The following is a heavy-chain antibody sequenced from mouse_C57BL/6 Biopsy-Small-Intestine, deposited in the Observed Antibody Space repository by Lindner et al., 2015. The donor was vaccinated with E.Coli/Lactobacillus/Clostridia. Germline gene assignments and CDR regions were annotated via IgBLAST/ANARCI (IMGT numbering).Heavy chain of an antibody. V-gene: IGHV1-9*01. CDR3: ARWFPFAY. D-gene: IGHD2-2*01. CDR1: GYTFTGYW. Sequence: VQLQESGAELMKPGLSEASCKATGYTFTGYWIEWVKQRPGHGLEWIGEILPGSGSTNYNEKFKGKATFTADASSNTAYMQLSSLTTEDSAIYYGARWFPFAYWGQGTLVTVSA. CDR2: ILPGSGST. J-gene: IGHJ3*01.